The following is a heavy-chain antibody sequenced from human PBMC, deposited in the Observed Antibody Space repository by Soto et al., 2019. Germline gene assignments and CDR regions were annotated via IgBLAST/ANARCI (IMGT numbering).Heavy chain of an antibody. Sequence: EVQLLESGGGLVQPGGSLRLSCAASGFTFSTYTMAWVRQAPGRGPEWVSGVGQDGAPYYADSVKGRFTISRDNSRSSVDLEMIALGGEDTAVYYCAKDMRPDGVWDFGHWGQGTLVTVSS. CDR2: VGQDGAP. D-gene: IGHD4-17*01. V-gene: IGHV3-23*01. CDR3: AKDMRPDGVWDFGH. J-gene: IGHJ4*02. CDR1: GFTFSTYT.